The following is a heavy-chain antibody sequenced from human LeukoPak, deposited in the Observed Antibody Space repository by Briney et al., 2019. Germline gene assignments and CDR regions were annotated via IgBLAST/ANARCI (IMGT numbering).Heavy chain of an antibody. CDR3: ARFKVGTNTTQKNAFDI. CDR2: ISFDATKE. CDR1: GFTFSNYA. Sequence: GGSLRLSCAASGFTFSNYAMHWVRQAPGKGLEWVAVISFDATKEYFGKSVKGRFTISRDNSKATLYLQMHRLRIEDTALYFCARFKVGTNTTQKNAFDIWGRGTVVAVSS. V-gene: IGHV3-30*01. D-gene: IGHD1-1*01. J-gene: IGHJ3*02.